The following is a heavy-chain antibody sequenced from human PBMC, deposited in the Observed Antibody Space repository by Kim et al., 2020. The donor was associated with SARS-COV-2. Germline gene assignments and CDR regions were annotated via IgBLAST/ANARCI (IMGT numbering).Heavy chain of an antibody. D-gene: IGHD3-22*01. CDR3: ARDPHYYDSSGYSGGLAFDI. CDR2: ISSSSSYI. V-gene: IGHV3-21*01. J-gene: IGHJ3*02. CDR1: GFTFSSYS. Sequence: GGSLRLSCAASGFTFSSYSMNWVRHAPGKGLEWVSSISSSSSYIYYADSVKGRFTISRDNAKNSLYLQMNSLRAEDTAVYYCARDPHYYDSSGYSGGLAFDIWGQGTMVTVSS.